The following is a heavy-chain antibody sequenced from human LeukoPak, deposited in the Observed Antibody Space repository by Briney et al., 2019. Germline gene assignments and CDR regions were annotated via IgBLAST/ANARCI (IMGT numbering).Heavy chain of an antibody. CDR3: ARDLGDPDCSAGSCHTDY. V-gene: IGHV1-2*02. CDR1: GYTFTGYY. CDR2: INPNSGGT. D-gene: IGHD2-15*01. J-gene: IGHJ4*02. Sequence: GASVKVSCKASGYTFTGYYMHWVRQAPGQGLEWMGWINPNSGGTNYAQKFQGRVTMTRDTSISTAYMEMSTLRSADTAVYYCARDLGDPDCSAGSCHTDYWGQGTLVTVSS.